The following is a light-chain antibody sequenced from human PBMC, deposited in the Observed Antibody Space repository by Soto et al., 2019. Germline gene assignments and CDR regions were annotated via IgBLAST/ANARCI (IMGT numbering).Light chain of an antibody. CDR2: DVT. CDR3: CSYAGRSTFVV. J-gene: IGLJ2*01. CDR1: SSDVGGYNY. V-gene: IGLV2-11*01. Sequence: QSALTQPRSVSGSPGQSVTISCTGTSSDVGGYNYVSWYRQHPGKAPKLMIYDVTTRPSGVPDRFSGSKSGNTASLTISGLQAEDESEYYCCSYAGRSTFVVFGGGTKVTVL.